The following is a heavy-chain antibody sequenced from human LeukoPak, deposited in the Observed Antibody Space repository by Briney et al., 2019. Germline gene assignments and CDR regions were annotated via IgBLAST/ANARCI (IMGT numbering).Heavy chain of an antibody. CDR3: ARSEDCSGGSCYTVTPPDY. D-gene: IGHD2-15*01. J-gene: IGHJ4*02. V-gene: IGHV4-31*03. CDR2: IYYSGST. Sequence: SSRTLSLTCTVSGGSISSGGYYWSWIRQHPGKGLEWIGYIYYSGSTYYNPSLKSRVTISVDTSKNQFSLKLSSVTAADTAAYYCARSEDCSGGSCYTVTPPDYWGQGTLVTVSS. CDR1: GGSISSGGYY.